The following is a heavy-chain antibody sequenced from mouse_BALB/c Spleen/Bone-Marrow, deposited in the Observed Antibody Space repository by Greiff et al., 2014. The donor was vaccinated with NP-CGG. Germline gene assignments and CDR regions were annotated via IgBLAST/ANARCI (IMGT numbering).Heavy chain of an antibody. V-gene: IGHV1-9*01. D-gene: IGHD2-14*01. CDR2: ILPGNGST. CDR1: GYTFSSYW. Sequence: QVHVKQSGAELMKPGASVKISCKATGYTFSSYWIEWVKQRPGHGLEWIGEILPGNGSTNYNEKFKGKATFTAETSSNTAYMRLSSLTSEDSAVYYCARSKVLYAMDYWGQGTSVTVSS. J-gene: IGHJ4*01. CDR3: ARSKVLYAMDY.